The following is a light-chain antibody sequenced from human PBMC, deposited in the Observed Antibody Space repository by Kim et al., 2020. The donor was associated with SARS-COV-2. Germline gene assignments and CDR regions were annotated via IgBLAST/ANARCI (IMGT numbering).Light chain of an antibody. CDR1: SSDVGGYNY. CDR2: DVS. J-gene: IGLJ1*01. Sequence: QSALTQPASVSGSPGQSITISCTGTSSDVGGYNYVSWYQQHPGKAPKLMIYDVSKRPSGVSNRFSGSKSGNTASLTISGLQAEDEADYYCSSYTSSSTYVFGSGTNVTVL. CDR3: SSYTSSSTYV. V-gene: IGLV2-14*01.